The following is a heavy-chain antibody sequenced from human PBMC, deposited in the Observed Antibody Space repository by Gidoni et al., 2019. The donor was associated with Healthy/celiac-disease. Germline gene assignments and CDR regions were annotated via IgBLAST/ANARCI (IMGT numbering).Heavy chain of an antibody. V-gene: IGHV4-31*03. J-gene: IGHJ4*02. D-gene: IGHD5-18*01. CDR2: IYYSGST. CDR3: ARESIRDTAIKYYFDY. CDR1: GGYISSGGYY. Sequence: QVQLQESGPGLVKPSQTLSLTCTVSGGYISSGGYYWSWIRQHPGKGLEWIGYIYYSGSTYYNPALKSRVTISVDTSKNQFSLKLSSVTAADTAVYYCARESIRDTAIKYYFDYWGQGTLVTVSS.